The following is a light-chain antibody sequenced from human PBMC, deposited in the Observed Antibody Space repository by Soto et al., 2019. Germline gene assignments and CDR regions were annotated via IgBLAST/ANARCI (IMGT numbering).Light chain of an antibody. V-gene: IGKV3-11*01. J-gene: IGKJ4*01. CDR2: DAS. CDR3: QQRSNWPLT. Sequence: EIVLTQSPATLSLSPGERATPSCRASQSISNYLAWYQQRPGQAPRLLIYDASNRATGIPARFSGSGSGTDFTLTISRLEPEDFAVYYCQQRSNWPLTFGGGTKVDIK. CDR1: QSISNY.